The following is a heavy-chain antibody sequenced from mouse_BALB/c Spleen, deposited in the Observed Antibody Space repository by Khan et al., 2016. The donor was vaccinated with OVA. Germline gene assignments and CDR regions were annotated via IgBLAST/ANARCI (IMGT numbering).Heavy chain of an antibody. Sequence: EVQLQESGPGLAKPSASLSLSCTATGYSITSDYARNWIRKLPGNKLERMDNKSYSGSTNYNPTFKSKVTITLDTYNNPFFLQLKSVTTEDAATYYCARYGSRYNYAMDYWGQGTSVTVSS. J-gene: IGHJ4*01. V-gene: IGHV3-2*02. CDR3: ARYGSRYNYAMDY. D-gene: IGHD2-2*01. CDR1: GYSITSDYA. CDR2: KSYSGST.